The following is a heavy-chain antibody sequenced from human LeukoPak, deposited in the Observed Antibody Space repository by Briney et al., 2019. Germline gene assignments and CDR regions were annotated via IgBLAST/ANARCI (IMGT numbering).Heavy chain of an antibody. CDR3: ARPIVEGGNWFDP. CDR2: INHSGST. V-gene: IGHV4-34*01. CDR1: GGSFSGYY. D-gene: IGHD2-15*01. J-gene: IGHJ5*02. Sequence: PSETLSLTCAVYGGSFSGYYWSWIRQPPGKGLEWIGEINHSGSTNYNPSLKSRVTISVDTSKNQFSLKLSSVTAADTAVYYCARPIVEGGNWFDPWGQGTLVTVSS.